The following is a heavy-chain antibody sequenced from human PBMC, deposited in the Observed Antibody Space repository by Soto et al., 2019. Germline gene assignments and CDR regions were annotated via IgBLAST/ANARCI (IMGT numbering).Heavy chain of an antibody. J-gene: IGHJ6*02. V-gene: IGHV3-30-3*01. CDR1: GFTFSSYA. CDR2: ISYDGSNK. CDR3: ARDLKQLVDVYYYGMDV. D-gene: IGHD6-6*01. Sequence: QVQLVESGGGVVQPGRSLRLSCAASGFTFSSYAMHWVRQAPGKWLEWVAVISYDGSNKYYADSVKGRFTISRDNSKNTLYLQMNSLRAEDTAVYYCARDLKQLVDVYYYGMDVWGQGTTVTVSS.